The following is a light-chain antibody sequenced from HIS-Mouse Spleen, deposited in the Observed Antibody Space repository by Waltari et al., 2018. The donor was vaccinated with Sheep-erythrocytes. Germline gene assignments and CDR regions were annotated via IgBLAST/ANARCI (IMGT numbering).Light chain of an antibody. Sequence: QSALTQPLSVSGSPGQSVPIPCTGTSSHVGGFHYVSWYQQPPGKAPKLMIYDVSKRPSGVPDRFSGSKSGNTASLTISGLQAEDEADYYCCSYAGSYNHVFATGTKVTVL. J-gene: IGLJ1*01. CDR2: DVS. V-gene: IGLV2-11*01. CDR1: SSHVGGFHY. CDR3: CSYAGSYNHV.